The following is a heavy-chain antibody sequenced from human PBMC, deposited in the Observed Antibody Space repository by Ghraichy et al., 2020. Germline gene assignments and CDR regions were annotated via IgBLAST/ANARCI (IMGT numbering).Heavy chain of an antibody. CDR3: ARDSIPGYSYGPVPNWFDP. CDR2: ISSSSSYI. CDR1: GFTFSSYS. J-gene: IGHJ5*02. D-gene: IGHD5-18*01. V-gene: IGHV3-21*01. Sequence: GGSLRLSCAASGFTFSSYSMNWVRQAPGKGLEWVSSISSSSSYIYYADSVKGRFTISRDNAKNSLYLQMNSLRAEDTAVYYCARDSIPGYSYGPVPNWFDPWGQGTLVTVSS.